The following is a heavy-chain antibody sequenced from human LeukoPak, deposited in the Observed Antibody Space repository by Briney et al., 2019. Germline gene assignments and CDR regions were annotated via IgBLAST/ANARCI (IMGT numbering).Heavy chain of an antibody. Sequence: GRSLRLSCAASGLTFSSYAMHWVRQAPGKGLEWVAVISYDGSYKYYADSVKGRFTISRDNSKNTLYLQMNSLRAEDTAVYYCAKTTVPGGYSYGFDYWGQGTLVTVSS. CDR2: ISYDGSYK. J-gene: IGHJ4*02. CDR3: AKTTVPGGYSYGFDY. D-gene: IGHD5-18*01. V-gene: IGHV3-30*18. CDR1: GLTFSSYA.